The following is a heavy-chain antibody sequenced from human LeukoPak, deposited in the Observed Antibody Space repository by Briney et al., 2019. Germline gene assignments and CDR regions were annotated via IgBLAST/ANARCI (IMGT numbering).Heavy chain of an antibody. CDR2: IIPIFGTA. D-gene: IGHD3-10*01. V-gene: IGHV1-69*06. Sequence: GASVKVSCKASGYTFTGYYMHWVRQAPGQGLEWMGGIIPIFGTANYAQKFQGRVTITADKSTSTAYMELSSLRSEDTAVYYCARALSGTMVRGAYDAFDIWGQGTMVTVSS. J-gene: IGHJ3*02. CDR1: GYTFTGYY. CDR3: ARALSGTMVRGAYDAFDI.